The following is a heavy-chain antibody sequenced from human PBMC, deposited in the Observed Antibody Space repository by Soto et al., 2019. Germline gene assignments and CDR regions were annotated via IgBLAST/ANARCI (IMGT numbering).Heavy chain of an antibody. V-gene: IGHV4-59*01. J-gene: IGHJ4*02. CDR3: ARVSGGRSVWYFDY. CDR2: IYYSGST. Sequence: SETLSLTCTVSGGSISSYYWSWIRQPPGKGLEWIGYIYYSGSTNYNPSLKSRVTISVDTSKNQFSLKLSSVTAADTAVYYCARVSGGRSVWYFDYWGQGTLVTVSS. CDR1: GGSISSYY. D-gene: IGHD1-1*01.